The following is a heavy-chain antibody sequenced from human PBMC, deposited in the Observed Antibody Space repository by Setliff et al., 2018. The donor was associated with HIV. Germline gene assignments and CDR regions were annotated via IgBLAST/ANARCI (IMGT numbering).Heavy chain of an antibody. CDR3: ARYFHYYDSSGFISYYYFYYMDV. Sequence: PGGSLRLSCAASGFTFTTSWMHWVRQSPGKGPVWVSRISSDGTSIYADSVKGRFTISRDNAKNSLYLQMNSLRAEDTAVYYCARYFHYYDSSGFISYYYFYYMDVWGKGTTVTVSS. V-gene: IGHV3-74*01. CDR2: ISSDGTSI. CDR1: GFTFTTSW. J-gene: IGHJ6*03. D-gene: IGHD3-22*01.